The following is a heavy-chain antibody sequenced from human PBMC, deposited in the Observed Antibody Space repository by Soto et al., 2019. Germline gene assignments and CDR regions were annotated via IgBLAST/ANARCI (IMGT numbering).Heavy chain of an antibody. CDR1: GFTFSNAW. D-gene: IGHD6-19*01. V-gene: IGHV3-15*01. CDR2: IKSKTDGGTT. J-gene: IGHJ4*02. Sequence: EVQLVESGGGLVKPGGSLRLSCAASGFTFSNAWMSWVRQAPGKGLEWVGRIKSKTDGGTTDYAAPVKGRFTISRDDSKNTLYLQMNSLTTEDSAVSYCTTVSHIGVARIGSWGQGTLVTVFS. CDR3: TTVSHIGVARIGS.